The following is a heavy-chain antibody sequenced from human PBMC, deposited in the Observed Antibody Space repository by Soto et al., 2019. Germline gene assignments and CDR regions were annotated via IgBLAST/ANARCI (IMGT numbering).Heavy chain of an antibody. CDR2: MDYSGST. V-gene: IGHV4-39*01. Sequence: PSETLSLTCTVSGGSISASSYYWGWIRQPPGKGLEWIGSMDYSGSTYYNPSLKSRVTISVDTSKNQFSLKLSSVTAADTAVYYCARLLLSRWYDNGSPIQHWGQGTLVTVSS. CDR1: GGSISASSYY. CDR3: ARLLLSRWYDNGSPIQH. D-gene: IGHD3-10*01. J-gene: IGHJ1*01.